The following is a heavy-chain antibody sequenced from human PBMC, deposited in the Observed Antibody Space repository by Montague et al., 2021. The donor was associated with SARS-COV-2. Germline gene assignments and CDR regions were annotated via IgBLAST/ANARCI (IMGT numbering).Heavy chain of an antibody. J-gene: IGHJ3*02. CDR3: TRDYRSIVGDGLDI. V-gene: IGHV3-48*03. CDR2: ISTSAYTT. CDR1: GFTFSNYD. D-gene: IGHD3-16*02. Sequence: SLRLSCAASGFTFSNYDMNRVRQAPGKGPEWISYISTSAYTTSYAGSVKGRFTIPRDNGKNSLYLQMNSLRVEDTAVYYCTRDYRSIVGDGLDIWGQGTKVTVSS.